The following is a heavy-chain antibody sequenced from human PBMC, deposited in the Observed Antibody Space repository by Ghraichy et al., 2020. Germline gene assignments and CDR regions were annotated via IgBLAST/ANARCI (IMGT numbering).Heavy chain of an antibody. J-gene: IGHJ6*02. CDR1: GDSISGSY. D-gene: IGHD2-2*02. CDR2: IYNSGTT. V-gene: IGHV4-59*01. CDR3: ARCTNCYTVGRADYHHAVDV. Sequence: SETLSLTCTVSGDSISGSYWSWIRQPPGKGLEWIANIYNSGTTNSNPSLKSRVTVSVDTSKNQFSLKLTSVTAADTAVYYCARCTNCYTVGRADYHHAVDVWGQGTTVT.